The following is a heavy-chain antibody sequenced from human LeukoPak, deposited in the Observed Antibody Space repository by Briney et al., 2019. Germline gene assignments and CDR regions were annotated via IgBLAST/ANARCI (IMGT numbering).Heavy chain of an antibody. J-gene: IGHJ4*02. D-gene: IGHD6-13*01. CDR2: IYTSGST. V-gene: IGHV4-61*02. CDR3: SRESPQTGIAAAGTSHFDY. CDR1: GGSISSGSYN. Sequence: SQTLSLTCTVSGGSISSGSYNWSWIRQPAGKGREWIGRIYTSGSTKHNPPLKSRVTISVDTSKNQFSLKLSSVTAADTAVYYCSRESPQTGIAAAGTSHFDYWGQGTLVTVSS.